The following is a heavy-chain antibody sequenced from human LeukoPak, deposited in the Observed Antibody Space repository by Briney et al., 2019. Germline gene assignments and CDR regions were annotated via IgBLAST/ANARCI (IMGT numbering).Heavy chain of an antibody. CDR2: ISGSGGST. CDR1: GFTFSSYA. Sequence: GGSLRLSCAASGFTFSSYAMTWVRQAPGKGLEWVSDISGSGGSTYYADSVKGRFTISRDNSKNTLYLQMNSLRAEDTAIYYCARVWKGNYYDYWGQGTLVTVSS. J-gene: IGHJ4*02. V-gene: IGHV3-23*01. CDR3: ARVWKGNYYDY. D-gene: IGHD1-1*01.